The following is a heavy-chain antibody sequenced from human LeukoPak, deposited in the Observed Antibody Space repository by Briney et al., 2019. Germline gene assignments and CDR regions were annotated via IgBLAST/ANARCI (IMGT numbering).Heavy chain of an antibody. CDR3: ARDRYALTFDY. V-gene: IGHV4-61*01. CDR2: IYNSGNT. D-gene: IGHD3-16*01. CDR1: GGSVSSDSYY. Sequence: PSETLSLTCTVSGGSVSSDSYYWSWIRQPPGEKLEWIGYIYNSGNTNYNPSLKSRVTMSVDTSKNQFSLKLSSVTAADTAVYYCARDRYALTFDYWGQGTLVTVSS. J-gene: IGHJ4*02.